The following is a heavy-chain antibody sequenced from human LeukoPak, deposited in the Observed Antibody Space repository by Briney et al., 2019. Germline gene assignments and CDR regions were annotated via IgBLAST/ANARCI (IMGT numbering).Heavy chain of an antibody. V-gene: IGHV3-11*04. CDR1: GFTFSDYY. CDR2: ISGRGLTI. J-gene: IGHJ4*02. CDR3: ASGRLYFDY. Sequence: GGSLRLSCAASGFTFSDYYMIWIRQAPGKGLEWVSYISGRGLTIFYADSVKGRFTISRDNAKNSLYLQMNTLRDEDTAVYYCASGRLYFDYWGQGALGTVSS.